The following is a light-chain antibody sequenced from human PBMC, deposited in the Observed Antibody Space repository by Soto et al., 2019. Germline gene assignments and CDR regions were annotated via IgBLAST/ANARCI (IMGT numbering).Light chain of an antibody. CDR3: QQYGSSPYT. V-gene: IGKV3-20*01. CDR1: QSVTSSY. Sequence: EIVLTQSPGTLSLSPGERATLSCRASQSVTSSYLAWYQKKPGQAPRLLIYGSSNSANGIPDRFSGSGSGTDFTLTISNLEPEDFAVYYCQQYGSSPYTFGQGTKLEIK. J-gene: IGKJ2*01. CDR2: GSS.